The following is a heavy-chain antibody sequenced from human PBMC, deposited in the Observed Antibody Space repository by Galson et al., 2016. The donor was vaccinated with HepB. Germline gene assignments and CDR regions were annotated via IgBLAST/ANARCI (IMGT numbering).Heavy chain of an antibody. CDR1: GFTFSNYA. CDR2: TDGTNK. J-gene: IGHJ4*02. CDR3: ATDPIVGVPDYFDY. D-gene: IGHD1-26*01. Sequence: SLRLSCAVSGFTFSNYAMHWVRQAPGKGLEWVAVTDGTNKYYADSVKGRFTISRDDSKSTLYLQMDRLRAEDTAVYYFATDPIVGVPDYFDYWGQGTLVTVSS. V-gene: IGHV3-30-3*01.